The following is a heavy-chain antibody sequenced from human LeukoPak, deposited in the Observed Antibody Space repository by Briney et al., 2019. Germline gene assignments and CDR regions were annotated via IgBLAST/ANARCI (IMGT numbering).Heavy chain of an antibody. CDR2: INHSGST. D-gene: IGHD2-2*01. J-gene: IGHJ6*03. CDR1: GGSFSGYY. CDR3: ARGASWSYYYYYMDV. V-gene: IGHV4-34*01. Sequence: LETLSLTCAVCGGSFSGYYWSWIRQPPGMRLELIGEINHSGSTNYNPSLKSRVTISVDTSKNQFSLKLSSVTAADTAVYYCARGASWSYYYYYMDVWGKGTTVTVSS.